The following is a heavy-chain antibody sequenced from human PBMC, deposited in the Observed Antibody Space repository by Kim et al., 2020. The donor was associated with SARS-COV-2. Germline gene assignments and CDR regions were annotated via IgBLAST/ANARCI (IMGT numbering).Heavy chain of an antibody. J-gene: IGHJ4*02. D-gene: IGHD6-6*01. Sequence: YSADSVEGPFTISRDNSKNTLYLQMNSLRAEDTAVYYCAKGVGSSSYFDYWGQGTLVTVSS. V-gene: IGHV3-23*01. CDR3: AKGVGSSSYFDY.